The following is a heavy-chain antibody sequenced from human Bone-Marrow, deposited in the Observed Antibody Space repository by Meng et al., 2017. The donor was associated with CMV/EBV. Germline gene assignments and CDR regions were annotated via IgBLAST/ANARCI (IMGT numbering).Heavy chain of an antibody. D-gene: IGHD4-17*01. J-gene: IGHJ4*02. Sequence: SETLSLSCTVSGGSISSYYWSWIRQPPGKGLEWIGYIYYSGSTFYNPSLKSRVTISVDTSKNQFSLKLNSVTAADTAVYYCASHRYGDYVDDYWCQGTLVTVSS. V-gene: IGHV4-59*12. CDR1: GGSISSYY. CDR3: ASHRYGDYVDDY. CDR2: IYYSGST.